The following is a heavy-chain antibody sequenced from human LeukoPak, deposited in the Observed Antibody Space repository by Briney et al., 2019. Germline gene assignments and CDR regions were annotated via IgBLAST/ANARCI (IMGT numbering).Heavy chain of an antibody. CDR1: GYTFTCYY. CDR3: ASLQKYSSGWPLDY. J-gene: IGHJ4*02. Sequence: GASVKVSCKASGYTFTCYYMHWERQAPGQGLEWMGWINPNSGGTNYAQKFQGRVSMTRDTSISTAYMELSRLRSDDTAVYYCASLQKYSSGWPLDYWGQGTLVTVSS. V-gene: IGHV1-2*02. D-gene: IGHD6-19*01. CDR2: INPNSGGT.